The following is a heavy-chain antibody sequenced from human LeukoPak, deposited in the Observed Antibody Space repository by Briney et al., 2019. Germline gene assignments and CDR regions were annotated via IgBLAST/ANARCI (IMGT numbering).Heavy chain of an antibody. CDR3: AREVTPYY. CDR1: GFTFGSYG. V-gene: IGHV3-23*01. CDR2: ISGSGNST. D-gene: IGHD2-21*02. Sequence: PGGSLRLSCAASGFTFGSYGMHWVRQAPGKGLEWVSTISGSGNSTHYADSVKGRFSISRDNSRKTVYLQMNSLRAEDTAVYYCAREVTPYYWGQGTLVTVSS. J-gene: IGHJ4*02.